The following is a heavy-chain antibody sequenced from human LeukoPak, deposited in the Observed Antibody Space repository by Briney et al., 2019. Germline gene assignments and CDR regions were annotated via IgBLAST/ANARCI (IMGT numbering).Heavy chain of an antibody. D-gene: IGHD3-16*01. V-gene: IGHV4-59*01. CDR2: IYYSGST. J-gene: IGHJ6*02. CDR3: ARVGHYYYYGMDV. Sequence: SETLSLTCTVSGGSISSYYWSWIRQPPGKGLEWIGYIYYSGSTNYNPSLKSRVTISVDTSKNQFSLKLSSVTAADTAVYYCARVGHYYYYGMDVWDQGTTVTVSS. CDR1: GGSISSYY.